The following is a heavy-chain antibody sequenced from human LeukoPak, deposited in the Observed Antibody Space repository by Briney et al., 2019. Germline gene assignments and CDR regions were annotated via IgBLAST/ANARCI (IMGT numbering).Heavy chain of an antibody. V-gene: IGHV4-59*01. Sequence: SETLSLTCSVSGGSINNYYWGWIRRPPGRGLEYIGHIYYTGKTDYNPSFKSRVTMSVDTSKNQLSLKLHFLTAADTAVYYCARWDCSSGTCYYLDYWGQETLVIVSS. D-gene: IGHD2-15*01. CDR1: GGSINNYY. CDR3: ARWDCSSGTCYYLDY. CDR2: IYYTGKT. J-gene: IGHJ4*02.